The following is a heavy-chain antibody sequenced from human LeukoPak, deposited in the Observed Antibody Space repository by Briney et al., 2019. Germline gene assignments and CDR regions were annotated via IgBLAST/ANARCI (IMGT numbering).Heavy chain of an antibody. V-gene: IGHV1-46*01. J-gene: IGHJ1*01. CDR2: INPSGGST. CDR1: GYTFTSYY. Sequence: ASVKVSCKASGYTFTSYYMHWVRQAPGQGLEWMGIINPSGGSTSYAQKFQGRVTMTRDTSTSAVYMELSSLRSEDTAVYYCARDSSEFRSLIPHWGQGTLVTVSS. CDR3: ARDSSEFRSLIPH. D-gene: IGHD2-21*01.